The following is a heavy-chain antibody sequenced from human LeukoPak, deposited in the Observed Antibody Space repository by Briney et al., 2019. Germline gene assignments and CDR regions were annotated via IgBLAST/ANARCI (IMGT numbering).Heavy chain of an antibody. CDR1: GFLFSSYG. CDR2: IQYDGSNQ. D-gene: IGHD5-24*01. CDR3: AKDDRWLQFCC. V-gene: IGHV3-30*02. Sequence: GGSLRLPCAASGFLFSSYGMHWVRQAPGKGLEWVAFIQYDGSNQYYADSVKGRFTISRDNSRNTVYLQMNSLRAEDTAVYYCAKDDRWLQFCCWGQGTLVTVSA. J-gene: IGHJ4*02.